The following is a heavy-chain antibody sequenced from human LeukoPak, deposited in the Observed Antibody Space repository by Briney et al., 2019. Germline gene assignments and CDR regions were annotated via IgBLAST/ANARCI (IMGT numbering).Heavy chain of an antibody. Sequence: GESLKISCKGSGYSFTSYWISWVRQMPGKGLEWMGRIDPSDSYTNYSPSFQGHVTISADESISTAYLQWSSLKASDTAMYYCARYCSGGSCYSNWFDPWGQGTLVTVSS. D-gene: IGHD2-15*01. CDR2: IDPSDSYT. J-gene: IGHJ5*02. CDR3: ARYCSGGSCYSNWFDP. CDR1: GYSFTSYW. V-gene: IGHV5-10-1*01.